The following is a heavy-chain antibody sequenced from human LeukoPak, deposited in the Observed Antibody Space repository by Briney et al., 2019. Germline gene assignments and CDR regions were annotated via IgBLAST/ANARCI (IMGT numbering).Heavy chain of an antibody. V-gene: IGHV1-18*01. CDR2: ISAYNGNT. Sequence: GASVKVSCKASGYTFTSYGISWVRQAPGQGLEWMGWISAYNGNTNYAQQFQGRVTVTTDTSTSTAYMELRSLRSDDTAVYYCARLSGEAYFDYWGQGTLVTVSS. D-gene: IGHD2-21*01. J-gene: IGHJ4*02. CDR1: GYTFTSYG. CDR3: ARLSGEAYFDY.